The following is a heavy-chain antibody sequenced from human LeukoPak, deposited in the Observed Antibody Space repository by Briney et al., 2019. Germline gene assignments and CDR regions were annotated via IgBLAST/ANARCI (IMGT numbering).Heavy chain of an antibody. V-gene: IGHV3-33*06. D-gene: IGHD6-19*01. J-gene: IGHJ4*02. Sequence: GGSLRLSCAASGFTFSSYGMHWVRQAPGKGLEWVAVIWYDGSNKYYADSVKGRFTISRDNSKNTLYLQMNSLRAEDTAVYYCAKAPGLVRVHYFDYWGQGTLVTVSS. CDR2: IWYDGSNK. CDR3: AKAPGLVRVHYFDY. CDR1: GFTFSSYG.